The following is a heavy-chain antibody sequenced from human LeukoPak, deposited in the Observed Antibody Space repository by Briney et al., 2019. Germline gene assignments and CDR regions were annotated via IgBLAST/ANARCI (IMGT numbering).Heavy chain of an antibody. V-gene: IGHV3-15*01. CDR3: TTDHVGIAVAGTELGYDY. CDR1: GFTFSNAW. Sequence: PGGSLRLSCAASGFTFSNAWMSWVRQAPGKGLEWVGRIKSKTDGGTTDYAAPVKGRFTISRDDSKNTLYLQMNSLKTEDTAVYYCTTDHVGIAVAGTELGYDYWGQGTLVTVSS. CDR2: IKSKTDGGTT. D-gene: IGHD6-19*01. J-gene: IGHJ4*02.